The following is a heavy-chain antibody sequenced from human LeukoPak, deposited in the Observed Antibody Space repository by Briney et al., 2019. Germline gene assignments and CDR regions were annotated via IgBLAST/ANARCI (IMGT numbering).Heavy chain of an antibody. V-gene: IGHV3-23*01. CDR2: ISGSGGST. CDR1: GFTFSSYA. CDR3: ANVPKSHTVTTDFDY. Sequence: GGSLRLSCAASGFTFSSYAMSWVRQAPGKGLEWVSAISGSGGSTYYADSVKGRFTISRDNSKNTLYLQMNSLRAEDTAVYYCANVPKSHTVTTDFDYWGQGTLVTVSS. D-gene: IGHD4-17*01. J-gene: IGHJ4*02.